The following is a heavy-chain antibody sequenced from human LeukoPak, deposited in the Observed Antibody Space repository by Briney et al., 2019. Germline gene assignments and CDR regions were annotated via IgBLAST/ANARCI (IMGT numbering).Heavy chain of an antibody. Sequence: GGSLRLSCAASGFTFSDYYMSWIRQAPGKGLEWVSYISSSGSTIYYADSMKGRFTISRDNAKNSLYLQMNSLRAEDTAVYYCASPQVVTATVDYWGQGTLVTVSS. CDR1: GFTFSDYY. J-gene: IGHJ4*02. D-gene: IGHD2-21*02. CDR2: ISSSGSTI. CDR3: ASPQVVTATVDY. V-gene: IGHV3-11*01.